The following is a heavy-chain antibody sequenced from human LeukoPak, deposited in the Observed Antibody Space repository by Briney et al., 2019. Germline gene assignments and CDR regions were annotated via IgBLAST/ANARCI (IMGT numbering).Heavy chain of an antibody. J-gene: IGHJ4*02. CDR1: GGSFSGYY. V-gene: IGHV4-34*01. CDR2: INRSGST. Sequence: KASETLSLTCAVYGGSFSGYYWSWIRQPPGKGLEWIGKINRSGSTNYNPSLKSRATISVDTSKNQFSLKLSSVTAADTAVYYCARVPPATTVVTWVDYWGQGTLVTVSS. D-gene: IGHD4-23*01. CDR3: ARVPPATTVVTWVDY.